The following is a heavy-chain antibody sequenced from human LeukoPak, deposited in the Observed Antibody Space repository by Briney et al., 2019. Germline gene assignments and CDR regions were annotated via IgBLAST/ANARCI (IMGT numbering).Heavy chain of an antibody. Sequence: RSLRLSCAASGFISTSYSMTWVRHAPGKGLEWVSSISSTSTYIHYADSLKGRFTISRDNARNSLYLQINSLRVENTAVYYCARVQRGEMATFDYWGQGTLVTVSS. V-gene: IGHV3-21*01. CDR3: ARVQRGEMATFDY. J-gene: IGHJ4*02. CDR2: ISSTSTYI. D-gene: IGHD5-24*01. CDR1: GFISTSYS.